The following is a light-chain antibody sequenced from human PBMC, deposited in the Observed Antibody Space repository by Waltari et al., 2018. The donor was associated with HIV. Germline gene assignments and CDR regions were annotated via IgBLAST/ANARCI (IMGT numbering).Light chain of an antibody. CDR3: QQYSFYSGT. CDR2: KAS. J-gene: IGKJ1*01. V-gene: IGKV1-5*03. CDR1: QSINTY. Sequence: DIQMTQSPSTLSASVGDRVTITCRASQSINTYLAWYRQKPGKAPKLLIYKASSLQSGVPSRFSGSGSGTEFTLTISSLQPDDFASYYCQQYSFYSGTFGQGTKVEIK.